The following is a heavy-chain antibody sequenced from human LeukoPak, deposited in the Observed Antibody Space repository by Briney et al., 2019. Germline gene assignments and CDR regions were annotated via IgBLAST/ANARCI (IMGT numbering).Heavy chain of an antibody. Sequence: PSETLSLTCAVYGGSFSGYYWSRIRQPPGKGLEWIGEINHSGSTNYNPSLTSRVTISVDTSNNHFSLKLSSVTAEDTAVYYCARARNYDYVWGSYRLNWFDPWGQGTLVTVSP. CDR2: INHSGST. CDR3: ARARNYDYVWGSYRLNWFDP. J-gene: IGHJ5*02. V-gene: IGHV4-34*01. D-gene: IGHD3-16*02. CDR1: GGSFSGYY.